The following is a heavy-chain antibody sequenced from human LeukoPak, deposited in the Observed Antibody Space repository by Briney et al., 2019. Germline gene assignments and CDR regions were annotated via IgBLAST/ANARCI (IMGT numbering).Heavy chain of an antibody. J-gene: IGHJ4*02. CDR3: AHSVSRYCDSSGYYYAPYFDY. CDR2: IYWNDDK. Sequence: SGPTLVNPTQTLTLTCTFSGFSLSTSGVGVGWIRQPPGKALEWLALIYWNDDKRYSPSLKSRLTITKDTSKNQVVLTMTNMDPVDTATYYCAHSVSRYCDSSGYYYAPYFDYWGQGTLVTVSS. D-gene: IGHD3-22*01. CDR1: GFSLSTSGVG. V-gene: IGHV2-5*01.